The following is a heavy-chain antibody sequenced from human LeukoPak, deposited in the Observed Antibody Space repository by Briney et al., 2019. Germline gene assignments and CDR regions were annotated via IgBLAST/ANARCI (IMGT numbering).Heavy chain of an antibody. J-gene: IGHJ4*02. CDR3: ARTLSRWDPFDY. CDR2: ISSSSYI. Sequence: GGSLRLSCAASGFTFSSYSMNWVRQAPGKGLEWVSSISSSSYIYYADSVKGRFTISRDNAKNSLYLQMNSLRAEDTAVYYCARTLSRWDPFDYWGQGTLVTVSS. D-gene: IGHD1-26*01. V-gene: IGHV3-21*04. CDR1: GFTFSSYS.